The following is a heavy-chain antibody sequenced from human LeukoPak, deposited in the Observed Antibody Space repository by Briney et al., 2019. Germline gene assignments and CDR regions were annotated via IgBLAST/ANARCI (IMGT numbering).Heavy chain of an antibody. CDR3: ASSHDSSGND. D-gene: IGHD3-22*01. V-gene: IGHV3-7*01. Sequence: GGPLRLSCAASGFTLSTFLMSEVRPAPGKGVVGVGNINHDGSAKYYLASVRGRFTIFRDNAKSSLYLQMNSLTAEDTAIYYCASSHDSSGNDWGLGTLVTVSS. CDR1: GFTLSTFL. J-gene: IGHJ4*02. CDR2: INHDGSAK.